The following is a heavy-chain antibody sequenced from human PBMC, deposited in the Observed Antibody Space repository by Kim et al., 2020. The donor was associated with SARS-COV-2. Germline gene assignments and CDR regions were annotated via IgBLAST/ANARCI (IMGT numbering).Heavy chain of an antibody. J-gene: IGHJ4*02. Sequence: ADAVKRLFTLSRDNAKNSLYLQMYSLRAEDTAVYYCARDGGSGSYYVAYWGQGALVTVSS. CDR3: ARDGGSGSYYVAY. D-gene: IGHD1-26*01. V-gene: IGHV3-11*05.